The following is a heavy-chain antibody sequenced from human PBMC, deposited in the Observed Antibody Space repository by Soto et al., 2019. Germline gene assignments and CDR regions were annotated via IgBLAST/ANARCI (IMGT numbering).Heavy chain of an antibody. D-gene: IGHD6-19*01. Sequence: QVQLVESGGGVVQPGRSLRLSCAASGFTFSSYGMHWVRQAPGKGLEWVAIISYDGSNKYYADSVKGRFTISRDNSKNTLYLPMNSLRAEDTALYYCAKDIGQWVAVAGRGPYWGQGTLVTVSS. J-gene: IGHJ4*02. V-gene: IGHV3-30*18. CDR2: ISYDGSNK. CDR1: GFTFSSYG. CDR3: AKDIGQWVAVAGRGPY.